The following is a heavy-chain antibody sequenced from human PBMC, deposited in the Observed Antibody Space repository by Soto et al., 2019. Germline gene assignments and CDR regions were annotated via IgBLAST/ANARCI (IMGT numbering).Heavy chain of an antibody. J-gene: IGHJ4*02. CDR2: LSGSGSSS. CDR3: AKGLPGHSSGPSFDY. D-gene: IGHD5-18*01. CDR1: GFTFSSYA. V-gene: IGHV3-23*01. Sequence: EVQLLESGGGLVQPGGSLRVSCAASGFTFSSYAMSWVRQAPGRGLEWVSGLSGSGSSSYYADSVKGRFTISRDNSKNTMYLQMNSLRAEDTAVYYCAKGLPGHSSGPSFDYLGQETQVTVSS.